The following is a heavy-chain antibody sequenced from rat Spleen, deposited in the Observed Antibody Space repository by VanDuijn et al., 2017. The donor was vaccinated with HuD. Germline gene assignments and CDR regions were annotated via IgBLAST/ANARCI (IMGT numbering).Heavy chain of an antibody. D-gene: IGHD4-1*01. Sequence: EVQLVESDGGVVQPGRSLKLSCAASGFTFSDYYMAWVRQAPTKGLEWVATLSYDGSSTYYRDSVKGRFTISRANAKSTLYLQMDSLRSEDPATYYCARHSGGLFDYWGQGVMVAVSS. J-gene: IGHJ2*01. CDR1: GFTFSDYY. CDR3: ARHSGGLFDY. CDR2: LSYDGSST. V-gene: IGHV5-29*01.